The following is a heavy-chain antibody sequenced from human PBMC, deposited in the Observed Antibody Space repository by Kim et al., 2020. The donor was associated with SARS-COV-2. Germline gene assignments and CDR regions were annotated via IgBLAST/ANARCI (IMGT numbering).Heavy chain of an antibody. CDR1: GFTFSDYH. J-gene: IGHJ4*02. D-gene: IGHD4-17*01. CDR2: ISAASIVI. Sequence: GGSLRLSCAASGFTFSDYHMSWVRQAPGKGLEWVAYISAASIVIHHADSVKGRFIISRDNSKHSLYLQMNSLRDEDTAIYYCARDSNYGGTFDYWGPGALVPVSS. CDR3: ARDSNYGGTFDY. V-gene: IGHV3-11*06.